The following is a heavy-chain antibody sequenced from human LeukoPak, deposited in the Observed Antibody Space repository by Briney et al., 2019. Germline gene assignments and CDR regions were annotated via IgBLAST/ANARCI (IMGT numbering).Heavy chain of an antibody. Sequence: GGSLRLSCAASGFTFSSYAMSWVRQAPGKGLEWVSAISGSGGSTYYADSVKGRFTTSRDNSKNTLYLQMNSLRAEDTAVYYCARGDYDILTGYYFLDYWGQGTLVTVSS. J-gene: IGHJ4*02. V-gene: IGHV3-23*01. CDR3: ARGDYDILTGYYFLDY. D-gene: IGHD3-9*01. CDR2: ISGSGGST. CDR1: GFTFSSYA.